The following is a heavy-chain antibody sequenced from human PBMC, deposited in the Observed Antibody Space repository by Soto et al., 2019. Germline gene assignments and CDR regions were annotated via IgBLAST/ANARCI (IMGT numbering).Heavy chain of an antibody. CDR1: GFTFSSYA. CDR3: ANRAAEESWCTTASCFLIAFDI. Sequence: EVQLLESGGGLVQPGGSLRLSCAASGFTFSSYAMSWVRQAPGKGLEWVSAIRGTGGSTYYADSVKGRFTISRDNSKNTQNLQMNSLRAEDTALYYYANRAAEESWCTTASCFLIAFDIWGQGTMVTVSS. D-gene: IGHD2-2*01. CDR2: IRGTGGST. J-gene: IGHJ3*02. V-gene: IGHV3-23*01.